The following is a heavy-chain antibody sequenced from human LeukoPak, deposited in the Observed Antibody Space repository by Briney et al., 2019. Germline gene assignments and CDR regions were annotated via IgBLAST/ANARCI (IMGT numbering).Heavy chain of an antibody. Sequence: SETLSLTCAVYGGSFSGYYWSWIRQPPGKGLEWIGSIHDSGSTYYNPSLKSRVTISVDTSKNQFSLKLNSVTAADTAVYYCARHYGPWGQGTLVTVSS. CDR2: IHDSGST. D-gene: IGHD3-16*01. CDR3: ARHYGP. CDR1: GGSFSGYY. V-gene: IGHV4-34*01. J-gene: IGHJ5*02.